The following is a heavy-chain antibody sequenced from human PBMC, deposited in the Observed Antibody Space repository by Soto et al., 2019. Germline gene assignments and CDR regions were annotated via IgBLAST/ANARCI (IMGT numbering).Heavy chain of an antibody. CDR2: IYYSGST. J-gene: IGHJ6*02. CDR3: ARSEGSDVITIIGVVPTDYYYYGMDV. D-gene: IGHD3-3*01. CDR1: GGSISSSSYY. V-gene: IGHV4-39*01. Sequence: SETLSLTCTVSGGSISSSSYYWGWIRQPPGKGLEWIGSIYYSGSTYYNPSLKSRVTISVDTSKNQFSLKLSSVTAADTAVYYCARSEGSDVITIIGVVPTDYYYYGMDVWGQGTTVTVSS.